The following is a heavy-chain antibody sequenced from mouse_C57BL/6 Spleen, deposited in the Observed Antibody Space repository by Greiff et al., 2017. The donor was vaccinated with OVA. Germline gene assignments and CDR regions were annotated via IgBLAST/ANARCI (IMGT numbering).Heavy chain of an antibody. CDR2: IYPGDGDT. V-gene: IGHV1-82*01. Sequence: QVQLQQSGPELVKPGASVKISCKASGYAFSSSWMNWVKQRPGKGLEWIGRIYPGDGDTNYNGKFKGKATLTADKSSSTAYMQLSSLTSEDSAVYFCARSFDDGYYVLLFDYWGQGTTLTVSS. D-gene: IGHD2-3*01. J-gene: IGHJ2*01. CDR3: ARSFDDGYYVLLFDY. CDR1: GYAFSSSW.